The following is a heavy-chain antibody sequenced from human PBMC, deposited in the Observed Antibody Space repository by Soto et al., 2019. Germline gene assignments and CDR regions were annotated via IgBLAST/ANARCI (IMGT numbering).Heavy chain of an antibody. D-gene: IGHD1-26*01. CDR3: AKDPRVLGRTSDAFDI. V-gene: IGHV3-23*01. Sequence: GGSLRLSCAASGFTFSDYYMSWIRQAPGKGLEWVSAISGSGGSTYYADSVKGRFTISRDNSKNTLYLQMNSLRAEDTAVYYCAKDPRVLGRTSDAFDIWGQGTMVTVSS. CDR1: GFTFSDYY. CDR2: ISGSGGST. J-gene: IGHJ3*02.